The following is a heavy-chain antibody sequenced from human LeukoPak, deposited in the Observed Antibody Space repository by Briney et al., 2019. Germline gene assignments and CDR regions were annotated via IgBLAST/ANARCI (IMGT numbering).Heavy chain of an antibody. J-gene: IGHJ5*02. CDR1: GYSFTSYW. Sequence: GESLKISCKGSGYSFTSYWIGWVRQMPGKGLEWMGIIYPGDSDTRYSPSFQGQVTISADKSISTAYLQWSSLKASDTAMYYCARAEGPSGWYGNWFDPWGQGTLVTVSS. D-gene: IGHD6-19*01. CDR2: IYPGDSDT. CDR3: ARAEGPSGWYGNWFDP. V-gene: IGHV5-51*01.